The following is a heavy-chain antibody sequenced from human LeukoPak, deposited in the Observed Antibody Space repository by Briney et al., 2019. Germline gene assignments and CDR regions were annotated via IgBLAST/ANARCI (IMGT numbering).Heavy chain of an antibody. CDR1: GFTFSSYA. CDR3: AKDVAIQLWLGYFDY. D-gene: IGHD5-18*01. Sequence: PGGSLRLSCAASGFTFSSYAMSWVRQAPGKGLEWVSAISGSGGSTYYADSVKGRFTISRDNSKNTLYLQMNSLRAEDTAVYYCAKDVAIQLWLGYFDYWCQGTLVTVSS. V-gene: IGHV3-23*01. CDR2: ISGSGGST. J-gene: IGHJ4*02.